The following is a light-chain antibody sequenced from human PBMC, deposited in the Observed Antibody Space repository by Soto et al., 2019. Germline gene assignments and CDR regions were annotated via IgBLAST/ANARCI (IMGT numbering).Light chain of an antibody. CDR2: EVN. J-gene: IGLJ1*01. V-gene: IGLV2-8*01. CDR3: SSYAGSNTPYV. CDR1: SSDVGGYNY. Sequence: LTQPPSASGSPGQSVTISCTGTSSDVGGYNYVSWYQHHPGNAPKLMIYEVNKRTSGVPDRFSGSKSGNTASLTVSGLQAEDEADYYCSSYAGSNTPYVFGTGTKVTVL.